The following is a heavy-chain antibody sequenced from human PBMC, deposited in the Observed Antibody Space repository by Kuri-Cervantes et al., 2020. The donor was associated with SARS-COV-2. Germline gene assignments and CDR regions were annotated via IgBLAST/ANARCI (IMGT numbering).Heavy chain of an antibody. CDR1: GYTFTSYY. CDR2: MNPNSGNT. D-gene: IGHD2-2*02. J-gene: IGHJ6*02. CDR3: AREPCSSTSCYTLETGMDV. V-gene: IGHV1-8*02. Sequence: ASVKVSCKASGYTFTSYYMHWVRQAPGQGLEWMGWMNPNSGNTGYAQKFQGRVTMTRNTSISTAYMELSSLRSEDTAVYYCAREPCSSTSCYTLETGMDVWGQGTTVTVSS.